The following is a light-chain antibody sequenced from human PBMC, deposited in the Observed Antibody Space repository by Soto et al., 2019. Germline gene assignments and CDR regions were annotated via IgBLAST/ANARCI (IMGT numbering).Light chain of an antibody. CDR1: SSNIGAGYD. V-gene: IGLV1-40*01. CDR2: ANS. Sequence: QSVLTQPPSVSGAPGQRVTISCTGSSSNIGAGYDVHWYQQLPGTAPKLLIYANSNRPSGVPDRFSGSKSGTSASLAITGLEAEDEADYYCQSYDSSLSDWVFGGGTKVTDL. J-gene: IGLJ3*02. CDR3: QSYDSSLSDWV.